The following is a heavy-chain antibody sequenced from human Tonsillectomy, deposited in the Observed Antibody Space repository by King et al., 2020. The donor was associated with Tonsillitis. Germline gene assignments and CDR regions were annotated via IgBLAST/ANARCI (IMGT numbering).Heavy chain of an antibody. D-gene: IGHD3-22*01. V-gene: IGHV4-4*02. Sequence: VQLQESGPGLVKPSGTLSLTCAVSGGSISGSDWWSWVRQPPGKGLEWIGEIYHSGSTNYNPSLKSRVTISVDRSKNQFSLKLSSVTAADTALYYCERAPIAYDSSGHDTFDIWGQGTMVTVSS. CDR3: ERAPIAYDSSGHDTFDI. CDR2: IYHSGST. CDR1: GGSISGSDW. J-gene: IGHJ3*02.